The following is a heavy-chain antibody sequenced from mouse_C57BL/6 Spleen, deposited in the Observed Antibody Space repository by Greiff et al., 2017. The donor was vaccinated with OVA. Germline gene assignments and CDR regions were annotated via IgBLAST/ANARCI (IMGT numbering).Heavy chain of an antibody. Sequence: EVKLQESGPGLVKPSQSLSLTCSVTGYSITSGYYWNWIRQFPGNKLEWMGYISYDGSNNYNPSLKNRISITRDTSKNQFFLKLNSVTTEDTATYYCAREHWYFDVWGTGTTVTVSS. V-gene: IGHV3-6*01. CDR3: AREHWYFDV. CDR1: GYSITSGYY. CDR2: ISYDGSN. J-gene: IGHJ1*03.